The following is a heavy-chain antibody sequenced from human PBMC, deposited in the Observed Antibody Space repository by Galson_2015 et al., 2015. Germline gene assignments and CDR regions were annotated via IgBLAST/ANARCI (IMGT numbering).Heavy chain of an antibody. V-gene: IGHV3-43*02. CDR3: AKDILSLHVGYFDY. CDR1: GFTFDDYA. D-gene: IGHD5-24*01. CDR2: ISGDGSNT. J-gene: IGHJ4*02. Sequence: SLRLSCAASGFTFDDYAMHWVRQAPGKGLEWVSVISGDGSNTYYADSVKGRFTISGDNTKRFLYLQMNRLRTEDIAFYYCAKDILSLHVGYFDYWGQGTLVTVSS.